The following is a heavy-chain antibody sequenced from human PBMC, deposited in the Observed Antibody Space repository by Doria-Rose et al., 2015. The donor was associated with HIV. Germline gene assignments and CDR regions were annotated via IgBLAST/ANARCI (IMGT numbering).Heavy chain of an antibody. Sequence: QITLKESGPALVKPTETLTLTCTVSGVSLSSPGMGVSWIRQPPGKALEWLANIFSDDERSYKTSLKSRLTISRGTSTGQVVLTMTDMDPVDTATYYCARIKSSRWYHKYYFDFWGQGTLVIVSA. CDR1: GVSLSSPGMG. CDR3: ARIKSSRWYHKYYFDF. V-gene: IGHV2-26*01. CDR2: IFSDDER. J-gene: IGHJ4*02. D-gene: IGHD6-13*01.